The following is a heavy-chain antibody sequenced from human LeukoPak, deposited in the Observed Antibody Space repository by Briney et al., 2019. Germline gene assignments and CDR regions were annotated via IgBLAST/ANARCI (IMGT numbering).Heavy chain of an antibody. V-gene: IGHV4-34*01. CDR1: GGSFSGYY. D-gene: IGHD3-22*01. J-gene: IGHJ4*02. Sequence: SETLSLTCAVYGGSFSGYYWSWIRQPPGKGLEWIGEINHSGGTNYNPSLKSRVTISVDTSKNQFSLKLSSVTAADTAVYYCARLYYYDSSGYSHGGIDYWGQGTLVTVSS. CDR3: ARLYYYDSSGYSHGGIDY. CDR2: INHSGGT.